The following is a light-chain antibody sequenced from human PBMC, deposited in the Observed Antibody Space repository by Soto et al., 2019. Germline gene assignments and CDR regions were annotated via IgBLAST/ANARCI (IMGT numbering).Light chain of an antibody. CDR1: QSVSSY. J-gene: IGKJ1*01. CDR3: QQYNTFWT. Sequence: TQSPATLSLSPGERATLSCRASQSVSSYLAWYQQKPGKAPKLLIFDVSSLESGVPSRFSGSGSETEFTLTISSLQPDDSATYYCQQYNTFWTFGQGTKVEIK. V-gene: IGKV1-5*01. CDR2: DVS.